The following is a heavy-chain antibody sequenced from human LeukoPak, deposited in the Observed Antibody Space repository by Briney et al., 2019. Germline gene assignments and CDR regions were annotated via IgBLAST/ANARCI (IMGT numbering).Heavy chain of an antibody. Sequence: ASVKASCKTSGYTFTNYGINWVRQAPGQGLEWMGWISANNGHTNYAQKFQGRVTMTTDTSTTTAYMELRGLRSDDTAMYYCARGPSTVATRQDFWGQGTLVTVSS. J-gene: IGHJ4*02. V-gene: IGHV1-18*01. CDR1: GYTFTNYG. CDR2: ISANNGHT. CDR3: ARGPSTVATRQDF. D-gene: IGHD6-6*01.